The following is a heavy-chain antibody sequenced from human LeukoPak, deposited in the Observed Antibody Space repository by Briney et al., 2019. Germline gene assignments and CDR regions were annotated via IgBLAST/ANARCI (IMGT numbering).Heavy chain of an antibody. CDR1: GYTFTSYY. J-gene: IGHJ5*02. CDR3: ARVRGYGVGYNWFDP. CDR2: INPSGGST. V-gene: IGHV1-46*01. Sequence: GASVKVSCKASGYTFTSYYMHWVRQAPGQGLEWMGIINPSGGSTSYAQKFRGRVTMTRDTSTSTVYMELSSLRSEDTAVYYCARVRGYGVGYNWFDPWGQGTLVTVSS. D-gene: IGHD5-12*01.